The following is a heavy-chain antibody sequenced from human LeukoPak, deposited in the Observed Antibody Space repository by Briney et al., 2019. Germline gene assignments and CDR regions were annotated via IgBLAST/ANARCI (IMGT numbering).Heavy chain of an antibody. Sequence: ASVKVSCKASGYTFTGYYMHWVRQAPGQGLEWMGRINPNSGGTNYAQKFQGWVTMTRDTSISTAYMELSRLRSDDTAVYYCARSKGGLLWFGELKDWGQGTLVTVSS. CDR3: ARSKGGLLWFGELKD. CDR2: INPNSGGT. CDR1: GYTFTGYY. V-gene: IGHV1-2*04. D-gene: IGHD3-10*01. J-gene: IGHJ4*02.